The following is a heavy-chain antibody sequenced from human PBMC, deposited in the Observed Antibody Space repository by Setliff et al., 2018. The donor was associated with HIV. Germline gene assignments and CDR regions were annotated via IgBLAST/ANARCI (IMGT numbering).Heavy chain of an antibody. CDR3: AKEVSRYCSSTSCGTGAFDI. J-gene: IGHJ3*02. CDR1: GYTFTGYY. D-gene: IGHD2-2*01. Sequence: SVKVSCKASGYTFTGYYMHWVPQAPGQGLEWMGGIIPILGVANFAQKFQGRVTITADKSTSTAYMERSSLRAEDTAVYYCAKEVSRYCSSTSCGTGAFDIWGQGTMVTVSS. CDR2: IIPILGVA. V-gene: IGHV1-69*10.